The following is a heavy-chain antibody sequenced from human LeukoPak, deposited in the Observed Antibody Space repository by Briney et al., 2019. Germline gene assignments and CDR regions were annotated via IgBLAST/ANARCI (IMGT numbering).Heavy chain of an antibody. Sequence: GGSLRLSCAASGFTFSSYAVHWVRLAPGKGLEWVAVISYDGSNKYYADSVKGRFTISRDNSKNTLYLQMNSLRAEDTAVYYCAREPLYNNGWQRHFDSWGQGTLVTVSS. J-gene: IGHJ4*02. CDR1: GFTFSSYA. D-gene: IGHD6-19*01. CDR2: ISYDGSNK. CDR3: AREPLYNNGWQRHFDS. V-gene: IGHV3-30-3*01.